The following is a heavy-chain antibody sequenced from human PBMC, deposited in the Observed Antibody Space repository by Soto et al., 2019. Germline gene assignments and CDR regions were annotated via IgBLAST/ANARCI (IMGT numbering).Heavy chain of an antibody. V-gene: IGHV1-2*04. CDR3: AREPYDSSGGGYDY. CDR2: INPNSGGT. J-gene: IGHJ4*02. Sequence: ASVKVSCKASGYTFTGYYMHWVRQAPGQGLEWMGWINPNSGGTNYAQKFQGWVTMTRDTSISIAYMELSRLRSDDTAVYYCAREPYDSSGGGYDYWGQGTLVTVSS. D-gene: IGHD3-22*01. CDR1: GYTFTGYY.